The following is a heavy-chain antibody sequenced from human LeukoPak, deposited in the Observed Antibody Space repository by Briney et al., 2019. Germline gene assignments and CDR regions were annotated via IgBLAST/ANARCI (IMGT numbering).Heavy chain of an antibody. CDR3: ATREGYCSSTSCQYYFDY. D-gene: IGHD2-2*01. CDR1: GYSFTSYW. Sequence: GESLKISCKGSGYSFTSYWIGWVRQMPGKGLEWMGIIYPGDSDTSYSPSFQCQATISTDKSISTTYLQWSSLKASDTAMYYCATREGYCSSTSCQYYFDYWGQGTLVTVSS. V-gene: IGHV5-51*01. CDR2: IYPGDSDT. J-gene: IGHJ4*02.